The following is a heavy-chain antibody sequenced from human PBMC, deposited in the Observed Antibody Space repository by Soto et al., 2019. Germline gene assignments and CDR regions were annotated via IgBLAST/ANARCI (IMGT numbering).Heavy chain of an antibody. CDR3: ARDGVGATLFFGYFGY. CDR1: GIIFTGYG. V-gene: IGHV3-33*01. CDR2: IRDDGSNI. Sequence: QVQLVESGGGVVQPGGSLRLSCAVSGIIFTGYGMHWVRQAPGKGLEWVEVIRDDGSNIYYEDSVKGRFTISRDNSKNTLYFDMNSLIAEVTAVYYYARDGVGATLFFGYFGYWGQGALVTVSS. D-gene: IGHD1-26*01. J-gene: IGHJ4*02.